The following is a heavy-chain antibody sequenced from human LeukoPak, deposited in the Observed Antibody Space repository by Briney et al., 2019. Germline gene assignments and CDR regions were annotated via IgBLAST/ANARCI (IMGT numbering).Heavy chain of an antibody. D-gene: IGHD2-21*02. J-gene: IGHJ4*02. Sequence: PSETLSLTCTVSGYSISSGYCWGWIRQSPGKGLEWIGSIYNSGSTYYNPSLKSRVTISVDTSKNQFSLKLSSVTAADTAVYYCASDYCGGDCYWSPLITPIGPRGYYFDYWGQGTLVTVSS. CDR2: IYNSGST. CDR1: GYSISSGYC. CDR3: ASDYCGGDCYWSPLITPIGPRGYYFDY. V-gene: IGHV4-38-2*02.